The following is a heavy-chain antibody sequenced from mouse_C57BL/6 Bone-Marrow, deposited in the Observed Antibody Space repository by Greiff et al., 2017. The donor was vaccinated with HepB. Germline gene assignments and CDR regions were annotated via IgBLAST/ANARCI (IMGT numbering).Heavy chain of an antibody. CDR2: IDPSDSYT. CDR3: ARSAYYSTLGAY. CDR1: GYTFTSYW. V-gene: IGHV1-69*01. J-gene: IGHJ3*01. Sequence: QVQLQQPGAELVMPGASVKLSCKASGYTFTSYWMHWVKQRPGQGLEWIGEIDPSDSYTNYNQKFKGKSTLTVDKSSSTAYMQLSSLTSEDSAVYYGARSAYYSTLGAYWGQGTLVTVSA. D-gene: IGHD2-5*01.